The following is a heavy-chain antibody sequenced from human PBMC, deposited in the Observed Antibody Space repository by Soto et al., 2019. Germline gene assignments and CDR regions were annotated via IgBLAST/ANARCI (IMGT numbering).Heavy chain of an antibody. CDR3: TRVNSDYGDYLPYYYYCGMDV. Sequence: GGSLRLSCAASGFTFGDYAMSWFRQAPGKGLEWVGFIRSKAYGGTTEYAASVKGRFTISRDDSKSIAYLQMNSLKTEDTAVYYCTRVNSDYGDYLPYYYYCGMDVWGQGTTVTVSS. CDR1: GFTFGDYA. V-gene: IGHV3-49*03. D-gene: IGHD4-17*01. J-gene: IGHJ6*02. CDR2: IRSKAYGGTT.